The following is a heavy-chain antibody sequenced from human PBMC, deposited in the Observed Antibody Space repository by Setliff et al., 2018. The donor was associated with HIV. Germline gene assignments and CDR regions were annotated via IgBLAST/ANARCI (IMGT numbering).Heavy chain of an antibody. Sequence: QPGGSLCLSCAASGFIFSDYHMDWVRQVPGKGLEWVGRGRHKRNSYTTEYAASGKGRVTISRDDSTNSVHLQMNSLRTEDTAVYFCVSLDITGCLGFWGQGTRVPSPQ. CDR3: VSLDITGCLGF. CDR2: GRHKRNSYTT. CDR1: GFIFSDYH. J-gene: IGHJ1*01. V-gene: IGHV3-72*01. D-gene: IGHD2-8*02.